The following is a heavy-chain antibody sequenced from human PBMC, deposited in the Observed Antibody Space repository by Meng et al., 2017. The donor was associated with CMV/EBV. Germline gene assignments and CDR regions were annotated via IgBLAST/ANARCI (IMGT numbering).Heavy chain of an antibody. CDR1: GGFISSDY. CDR3: ARDLMNCSSTSCANWFDP. V-gene: IGHV4-4*07. D-gene: IGHD2-2*01. CDR2: IYTSGST. J-gene: IGHJ5*02. Sequence: QGQVRESGPGVVKPSGTLSLTCTVSGGFISSDYVSWIRQPAGKGLEWIGRIYTSGSTNYNPSLKSRVTMSVDTSKNQFSLKLSSVTAADTAVYYCARDLMNCSSTSCANWFDPWGQGTLVTVSS.